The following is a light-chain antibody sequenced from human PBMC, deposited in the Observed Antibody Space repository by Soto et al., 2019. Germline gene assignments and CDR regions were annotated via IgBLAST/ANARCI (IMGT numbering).Light chain of an antibody. CDR3: SSYTSSSPVV. CDR2: DVS. V-gene: IGLV2-14*01. CDR1: SSDVGGYNY. J-gene: IGLJ2*01. Sequence: QSVLTQPASVSGSPGQSITISCTGTSSDVGGYNYVSWYQQHPGKAPKLMIYDVSNRPSGVSNRFSGSKSGNTASLTISGLQAEDEADYYCSSYTSSSPVVFGGGTQLTV.